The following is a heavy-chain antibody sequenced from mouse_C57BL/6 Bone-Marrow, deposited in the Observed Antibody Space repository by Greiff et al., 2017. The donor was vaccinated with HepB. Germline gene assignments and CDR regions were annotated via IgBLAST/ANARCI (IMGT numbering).Heavy chain of an antibody. V-gene: IGHV5-9-1*02. CDR1: GFTFSSYA. CDR3: TRDIYYGSSYANWYFDV. Sequence: EVKVEESGEGLVKPGGSLKLSCAASGFTFSSYAMSWVRQTPEKRLEWVAYISSGGDYIYYADTVKGRFTISRDNARNTLYLQMSSLKSEDTAMYYCTRDIYYGSSYANWYFDVWGTGTTVTVSS. CDR2: ISSGGDYI. J-gene: IGHJ1*03. D-gene: IGHD1-1*01.